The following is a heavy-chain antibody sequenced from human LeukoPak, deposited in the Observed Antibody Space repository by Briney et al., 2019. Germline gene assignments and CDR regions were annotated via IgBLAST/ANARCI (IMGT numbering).Heavy chain of an antibody. V-gene: IGHV4-4*07. Sequence: SETQSLTCTVSGGSISSYYWSWIRQPAGKGMERIRRIYTSGSTNYNPSLKSRVTMSVDTSKNQFSLKLSSVTAADTAVYYCAGVSSSRIDYWGQGTLVTVSS. J-gene: IGHJ4*02. CDR1: GGSISSYY. CDR2: IYTSGST. D-gene: IGHD6-6*01. CDR3: AGVSSSRIDY.